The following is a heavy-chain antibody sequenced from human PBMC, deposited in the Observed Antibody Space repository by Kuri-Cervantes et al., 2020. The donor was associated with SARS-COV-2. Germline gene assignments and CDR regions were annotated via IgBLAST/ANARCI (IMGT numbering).Heavy chain of an antibody. CDR2: ISGSGGST. CDR1: GFTFSSYA. CDR3: ARDERYCSGGSCYSEAGNWFDP. Sequence: GSLRLSCAASGFTFSSYAMSWVRQAPGKGLEWVSAISGSGGSTYYADSVKGRSTISRDNAKNSLYLQMNSLRAEDTAVYYCARDERYCSGGSCYSEAGNWFDPWGQGTLVTVSS. D-gene: IGHD2-15*01. J-gene: IGHJ5*02. V-gene: IGHV3-23*01.